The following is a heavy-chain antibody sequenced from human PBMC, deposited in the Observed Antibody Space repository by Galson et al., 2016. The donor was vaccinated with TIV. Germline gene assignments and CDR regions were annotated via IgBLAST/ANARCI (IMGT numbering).Heavy chain of an antibody. J-gene: IGHJ4*02. D-gene: IGHD2-15*01. CDR3: ATFSGARGPFDY. CDR2: IDPLGGGT. Sequence: SVKVSCKASGYTLSHYYMHWVRQAPGQGLEWVGVIDPLGGGTTYAPQFQGRVTMTRDTSTSTVYMELTSLKSDDTAIFYCATFSGARGPFDYWGRGTLVAVSS. V-gene: IGHV1-46*01. CDR1: GYTLSHYY.